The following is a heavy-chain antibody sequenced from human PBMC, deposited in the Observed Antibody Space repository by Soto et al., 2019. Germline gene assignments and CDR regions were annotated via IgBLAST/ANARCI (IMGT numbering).Heavy chain of an antibody. J-gene: IGHJ6*02. CDR3: ARILIAAAGSRYYYGMDV. D-gene: IGHD6-13*01. Sequence: SGPTLVNPTQTLTLTCTFSGFSLSTSGMCVSWIRQPPGKALEWLALIDWDDDKYYSTSLKTRLTISKDTSKNQVVLTMTNMDPVDTATYYCARILIAAAGSRYYYGMDVWGQGTTVTVSS. CDR2: IDWDDDK. CDR1: GFSLSTSGMC. V-gene: IGHV2-70*01.